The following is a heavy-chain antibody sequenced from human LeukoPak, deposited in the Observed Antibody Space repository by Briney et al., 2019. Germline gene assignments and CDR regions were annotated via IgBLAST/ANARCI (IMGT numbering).Heavy chain of an antibody. Sequence: GGSLRLSCVGSGFTFSDAWMSWVRQAPGKGLVWVGRIKSKSDGGTIDYAAPVKGRVTISRDDSRNTLYLQMNSLKTEDTAVYYCTTRRQDGWWGQGTLVTVS. J-gene: IGHJ4*02. D-gene: IGHD2-15*01. V-gene: IGHV3-15*01. CDR2: IKSKSDGGTI. CDR1: GFTFSDAW. CDR3: TTRRQDGW.